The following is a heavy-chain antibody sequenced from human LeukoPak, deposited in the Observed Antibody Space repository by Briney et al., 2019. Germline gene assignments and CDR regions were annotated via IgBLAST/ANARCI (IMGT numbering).Heavy chain of an antibody. CDR3: ARSRNYYDTSGYYSLDY. CDR2: IYYSGST. V-gene: IGHV4-59*01. D-gene: IGHD3-22*01. Sequence: SETLSLTCTVSGGSISTYYWSWMRQPPGRGLEWIGDIYYSGSTNYNPSLKSRVTMSVDTSKNQVSLKLSSVTAADTAVYYCARSRNYYDTSGYYSLDYWGQGTLVTVSS. J-gene: IGHJ4*02. CDR1: GGSISTYY.